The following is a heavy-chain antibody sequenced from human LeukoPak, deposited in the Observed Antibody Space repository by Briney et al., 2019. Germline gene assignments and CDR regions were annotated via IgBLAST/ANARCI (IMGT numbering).Heavy chain of an antibody. D-gene: IGHD1-26*01. CDR3: ATRRYSGSYYY. J-gene: IGHJ4*02. V-gene: IGHV1-24*01. CDR1: GYTLTQLS. CDR2: FDPEDGET. Sequence: SENVSCKVSGYTLTQLSMQWVPQAPGKGFEGMGGFDPEDGETTYAQKFQGRVTMTEDTSTDTAYMELSSLRSEDTAVYYCATRRYSGSYYYWGQGTLVTVSS.